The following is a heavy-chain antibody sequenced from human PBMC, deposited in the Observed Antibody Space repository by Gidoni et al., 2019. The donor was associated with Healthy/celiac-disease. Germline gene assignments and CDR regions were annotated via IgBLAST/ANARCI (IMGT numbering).Heavy chain of an antibody. CDR2: IYYSGST. CDR3: ARYRGRALPEYRY. J-gene: IGHJ4*02. V-gene: IGHV4-39*01. Sequence: QLQLQESGPGLVKPSETLSLTCTVSGGSISSSSYYWGWIRQPQGKGLEWIGSIYYSGSTYYNPSLKSRVIISVDTSKNQFSLKLSSGTAADTAVDYCARYRGRALPEYRYWGQGTLVTVSS. CDR1: GGSISSSSYY. D-gene: IGHD6-6*01.